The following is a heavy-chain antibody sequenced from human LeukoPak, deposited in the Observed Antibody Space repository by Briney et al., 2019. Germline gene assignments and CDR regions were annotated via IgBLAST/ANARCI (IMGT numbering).Heavy chain of an antibody. CDR3: ARYCSSTSCPISD. D-gene: IGHD2-2*01. V-gene: IGHV1-69*13. CDR1: GCTFGSYA. Sequence: VASVKVSCKASGCTFGSYAISWVRQAPGQGLEWMGGIIPIFGTANYAQKLQGRVTITADESTSTAYMELSSLRSEDTAVYYCARYCSSTSCPISDWGQGTLVTVSS. J-gene: IGHJ4*02. CDR2: IIPIFGTA.